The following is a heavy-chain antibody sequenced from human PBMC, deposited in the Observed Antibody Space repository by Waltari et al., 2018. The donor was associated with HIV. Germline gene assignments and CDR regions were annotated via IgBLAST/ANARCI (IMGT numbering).Heavy chain of an antibody. Sequence: QVQLQESGPGQVEPSGTLSLTCAVSGGSISTYTWWTWVRQSPGKGLEWIGEIYHPGSTNYNKSLKSRVTISVDKSKNQFSLELRSVTAADTAVYYCVRVVSDGNGSSWLDPWGQGTLVTVSS. CDR3: VRVVSDGNGSSWLDP. CDR1: GGSISTYTW. D-gene: IGHD2-21*01. V-gene: IGHV4-4*02. CDR2: IYHPGST. J-gene: IGHJ5*02.